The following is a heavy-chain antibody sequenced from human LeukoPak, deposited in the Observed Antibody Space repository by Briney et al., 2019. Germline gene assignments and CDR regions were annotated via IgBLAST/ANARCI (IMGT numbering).Heavy chain of an antibody. J-gene: IGHJ3*02. V-gene: IGHV4-59*01. Sequence: SETLSLTCTVSGGSISSYYWSWIRQPPGKGLEWIGYIYYSGSTNYNPSLKSRVTISVDTSKNQFSLKLSSVTAADTAVYYCARGWNIVVVPDRAAFDIWGQGTMVTVSS. CDR2: IYYSGST. CDR1: GGSISSYY. D-gene: IGHD2-2*01. CDR3: ARGWNIVVVPDRAAFDI.